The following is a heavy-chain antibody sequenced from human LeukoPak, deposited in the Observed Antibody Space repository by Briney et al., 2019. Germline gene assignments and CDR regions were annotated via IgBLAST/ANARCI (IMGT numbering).Heavy chain of an antibody. V-gene: IGHV3-7*01. Sequence: GSLRLSCAASGFTFSTYWITWVRQAPGKGLEWVANINKDGSEKYYVGSVRGRFTISRDNAKNSLYLQMNSLRAEDTAVYYCATQAKLGTDDKNYFDSWGRGTLVTVSS. CDR2: INKDGSEK. D-gene: IGHD1-7*01. CDR1: GFTFSTYW. J-gene: IGHJ4*02. CDR3: ATQAKLGTDDKNYFDS.